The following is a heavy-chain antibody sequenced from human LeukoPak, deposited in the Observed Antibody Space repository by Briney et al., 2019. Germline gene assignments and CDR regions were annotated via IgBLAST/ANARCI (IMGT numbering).Heavy chain of an antibody. CDR2: ISGDRATT. J-gene: IGHJ4*02. CDR3: AKARRTGTHYSDFDY. D-gene: IGHD3/OR15-3a*01. V-gene: IGHV3-43*02. Sequence: GGSLRLSCAASGFTFDEYAMYWVRQAPGKGLDWVSLISGDRATTSYADSVKGRFTVSRDNSENSLHLQMESLRAEDTAFYYCAKARRTGTHYSDFDYWGQGTLVTVSS. CDR1: GFTFDEYA.